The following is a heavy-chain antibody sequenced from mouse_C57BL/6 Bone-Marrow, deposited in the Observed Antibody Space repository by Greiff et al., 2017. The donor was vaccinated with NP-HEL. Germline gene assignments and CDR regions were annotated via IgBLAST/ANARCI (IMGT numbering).Heavy chain of an antibody. J-gene: IGHJ2*01. CDR2: IDPENGDT. CDR3: TTSTTGY. D-gene: IGHD1-1*01. CDR1: GFTIKDDY. Sequence: EVQLQQSGAELVRPGASVKLSCTASGFTIKDDYMHWVKQRPEQGLEWIGWIDPENGDTEYASKFQGKATITADTSSNTAYLQLSSLTSEDTAVYYCTTSTTGYWGQGTTLTVSS. V-gene: IGHV14-4*01.